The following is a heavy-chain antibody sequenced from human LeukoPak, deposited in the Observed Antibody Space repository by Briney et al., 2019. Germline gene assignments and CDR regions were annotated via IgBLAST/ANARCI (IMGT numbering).Heavy chain of an antibody. CDR3: ARRGYSSGWYGAFDI. D-gene: IGHD6-19*01. CDR2: IIPIFGTA. V-gene: IGHV1-69*13. J-gene: IGHJ3*02. CDR1: GGTFSSYA. Sequence: SVKVSCKASGGTFSSYAISWVRQAPEQGLEWMGGIIPIFGTANYAQKFQGRVTITADESTSTAYMELSSLRSEDTAVYYCARRGYSSGWYGAFDIWGQGTMVTVSS.